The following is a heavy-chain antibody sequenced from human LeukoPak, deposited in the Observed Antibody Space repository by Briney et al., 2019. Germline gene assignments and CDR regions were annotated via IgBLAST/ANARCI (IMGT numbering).Heavy chain of an antibody. D-gene: IGHD4-23*01. CDR3: AKDRWTTVVRDLDF. J-gene: IGHJ4*02. Sequence: GGSLRLSCAASGFTFTSYAMSWVRQAPGKGLEWVSGISGSGGHTFYADSVEGRFTVSRDNSENTVYLQMNSLRVEDTAVYYCAKDRWTTVVRDLDFWGQGTLVTVSS. CDR1: GFTFTSYA. V-gene: IGHV3-23*01. CDR2: ISGSGGHT.